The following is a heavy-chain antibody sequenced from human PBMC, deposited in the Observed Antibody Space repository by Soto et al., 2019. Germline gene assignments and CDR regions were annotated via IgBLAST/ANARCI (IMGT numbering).Heavy chain of an antibody. J-gene: IGHJ4*02. CDR3: AREDYTGNSRFFDY. Sequence: SETLSLTCSVSGGSIGSGNYYWSWIRHPPGKGLEWIGYIYHSGITYYNPSLNSRVTISVDMSKNQFPLRLSSVTAADTAVYYCAREDYTGNSRFFDYWGQGVLVTVSS. CDR1: GGSIGSGNYY. CDR2: IYHSGIT. D-gene: IGHD3-9*01. V-gene: IGHV4-30-4*01.